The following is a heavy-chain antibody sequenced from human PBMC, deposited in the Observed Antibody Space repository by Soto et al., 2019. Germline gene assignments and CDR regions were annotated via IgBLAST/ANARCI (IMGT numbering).Heavy chain of an antibody. CDR1: GFTFSSYA. D-gene: IGHD2-15*01. V-gene: IGHV3-30-3*01. Sequence: GGSLRLSCAASGFTFSSYAMHWVRQAPGKGLEWVAVISYDGSNKYYADSVKGRFTISRDNSKNTLYLQMNSLRAEDTAVYYCASGYCSGGSCYTGGYYFDYWGQGTLVTVSS. CDR2: ISYDGSNK. CDR3: ASGYCSGGSCYTGGYYFDY. J-gene: IGHJ4*02.